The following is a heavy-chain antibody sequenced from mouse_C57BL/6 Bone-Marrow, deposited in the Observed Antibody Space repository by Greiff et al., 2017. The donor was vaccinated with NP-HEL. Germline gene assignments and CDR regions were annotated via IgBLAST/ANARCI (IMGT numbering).Heavy chain of an antibody. Sequence: QVQLQVSGPGILQPSQTLSLTCSFSGFSLSTFGMGVGWIRQPSGKGLEWLAHIWWDDAKYYNPALKRRLTTSEDTTKNQEYLKIANVDTADTATYYCAGSYYYGSRAWFAYWGQGTLVTVSA. CDR2: IWWDDAK. D-gene: IGHD1-1*01. V-gene: IGHV8-8*01. CDR1: GFSLSTFGMG. CDR3: AGSYYYGSRAWFAY. J-gene: IGHJ3*01.